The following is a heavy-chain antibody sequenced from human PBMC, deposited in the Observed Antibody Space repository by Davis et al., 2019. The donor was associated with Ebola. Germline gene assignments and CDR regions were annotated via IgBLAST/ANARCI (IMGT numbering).Heavy chain of an antibody. D-gene: IGHD4-17*01. Sequence: GGSLRLSCAASGFTFSSYWMSWVRQAPGKGLEWVANIKQDGSEKYYVDSVKGRFTISRDNAQNLLFLEMNSLRADDTAVYYCARADYGHNAPPYYLDYWGQGTLVTVSS. CDR1: GFTFSSYW. CDR2: IKQDGSEK. J-gene: IGHJ4*02. CDR3: ARADYGHNAPPYYLDY. V-gene: IGHV3-7*01.